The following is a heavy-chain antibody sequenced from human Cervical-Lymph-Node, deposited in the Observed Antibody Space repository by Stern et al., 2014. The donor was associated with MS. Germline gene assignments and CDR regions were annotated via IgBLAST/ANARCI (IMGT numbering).Heavy chain of an antibody. CDR2: IIPIIGTA. CDR3: ALGGFGHYFEY. CDR1: GGTFSSSD. D-gene: IGHD3-10*01. V-gene: IGHV1-69*01. Sequence: VQLVQSGAAGQKPGSSVKVSCRASGGTFSSSDISWVRQAPGQGLEWMGGIIPIIGTANYAQKYQGRVTITADESTSTAYMELSSLRSEDTAIYYCALGGFGHYFEYWGQGTLVTVSS. J-gene: IGHJ4*02.